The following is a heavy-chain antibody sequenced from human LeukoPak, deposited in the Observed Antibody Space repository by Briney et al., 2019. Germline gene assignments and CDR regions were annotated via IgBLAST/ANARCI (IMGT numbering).Heavy chain of an antibody. Sequence: GGSLRLSCAASGFTFSSYAMSWVRQAPGKGLEWVSAISGSGGSTYYADSVKGRFTISRDNTKNTLYLQMNSLRAEDTAVYYCAKYCSSTSCQDYWGQGTLVTVSS. D-gene: IGHD2-2*01. CDR1: GFTFSSYA. V-gene: IGHV3-23*01. CDR3: AKYCSSTSCQDY. CDR2: ISGSGGST. J-gene: IGHJ4*02.